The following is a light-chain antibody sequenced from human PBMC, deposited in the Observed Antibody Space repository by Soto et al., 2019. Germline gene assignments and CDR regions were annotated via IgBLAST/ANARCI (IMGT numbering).Light chain of an antibody. CDR2: GAS. V-gene: IGKV3-15*01. Sequence: EIVLTQSPDTLSVSPGERATLSCRASQSVSSNLAWYQQKPVQAPRLLIYGASTRATGIPARFSGSGSGTEFTLTISSLQSEDFAVYYCQQYNNWPRTTWTFGQGTKVDIK. CDR3: QQYNNWPRTTWT. J-gene: IGKJ1*01. CDR1: QSVSSN.